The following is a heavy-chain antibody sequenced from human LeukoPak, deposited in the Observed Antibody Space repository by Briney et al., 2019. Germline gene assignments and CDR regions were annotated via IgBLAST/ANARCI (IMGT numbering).Heavy chain of an antibody. CDR2: MNPTSGNT. CDR1: GYTFTDYY. J-gene: IGHJ4*02. D-gene: IGHD3-10*01. Sequence: ASVKVSCKASGYTFTDYYLHWVRQAPGQGLEWMGWMNPTSGNTGYAQKFQGRVTMTRDTSISTAYMELSSLRSEDTAVYYCATDLAALGELYYFDYWGQGTLVTVSS. V-gene: IGHV1-8*02. CDR3: ATDLAALGELYYFDY.